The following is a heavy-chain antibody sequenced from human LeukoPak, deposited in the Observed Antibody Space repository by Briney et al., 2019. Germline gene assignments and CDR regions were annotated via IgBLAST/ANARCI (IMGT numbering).Heavy chain of an antibody. CDR1: GGSVSDYY. Sequence: SETLSLTCTISGGSVSDYYWSWIRQSPGKGLEWIGSIYYSGSTYYNPSLKSRVTISVDTSKNQFSLKLSSVTAADTAVYYCARDYGDFNWFDPWGQGTLVTVSS. J-gene: IGHJ5*02. D-gene: IGHD4-17*01. CDR2: IYYSGST. CDR3: ARDYGDFNWFDP. V-gene: IGHV4-39*07.